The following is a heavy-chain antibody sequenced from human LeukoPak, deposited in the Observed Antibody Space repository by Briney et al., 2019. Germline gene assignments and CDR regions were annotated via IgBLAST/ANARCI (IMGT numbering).Heavy chain of an antibody. V-gene: IGHV4-34*01. D-gene: IGHD3-10*01. J-gene: IGHJ4*02. CDR3: ARGDHYYGSGSYYYYYFDY. CDR1: GGSFSGYY. Sequence: SETLSPTCAVYGGSFSGYYWSWIRQPPGKGLEWIGEINRSGSTNYNPSLKSRVTISVDTSKNQFSLKLSSVTAADTAVYYCARGDHYYGSGSYYYYYFDYWGQGTLVTVSS. CDR2: INRSGST.